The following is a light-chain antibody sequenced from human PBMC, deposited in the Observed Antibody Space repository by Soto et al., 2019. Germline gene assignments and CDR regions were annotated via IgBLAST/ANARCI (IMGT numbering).Light chain of an antibody. CDR2: SAS. CDR1: QSVGTN. V-gene: IGKV3-15*01. Sequence: IRMTQSPATLSVSPGESATLSCRASQSVGTNLAWYQQRPGQAPRVLIHSASTRATGIPARFSGSGSGTEFTLTISSLQSEDFAIYYCQQYNNWPPYPFGQGTKLENK. J-gene: IGKJ2*01. CDR3: QQYNNWPPYP.